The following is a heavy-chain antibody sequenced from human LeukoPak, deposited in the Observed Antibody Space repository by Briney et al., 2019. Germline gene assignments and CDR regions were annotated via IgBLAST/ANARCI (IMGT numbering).Heavy chain of an antibody. CDR3: ARARSKTWFDP. V-gene: IGHV4-59*01. D-gene: IGHD1-26*01. J-gene: IGHJ5*02. CDR1: GGSISSYY. Sequence: PSETLSLTCTVSGGSISSYYWSWIRQPPGKGREWIGYIYYSESTNYNPSLKSRVTISVDTSKNQFSLTLSSVTAADTAAYYCARARSKTWFDPWGQGTLVTVSS. CDR2: IYYSEST.